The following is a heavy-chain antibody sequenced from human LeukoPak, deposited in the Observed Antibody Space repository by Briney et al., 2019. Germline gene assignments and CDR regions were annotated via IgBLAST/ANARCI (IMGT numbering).Heavy chain of an antibody. Sequence: GGSLRLSCAASGFTLSKYAMNWVRQAPGKGLEWVSGIDGSGGRPPSADSVKGRFTISRDISKNTLYLQMDSLRVEDTAAYYCARGKDHDFWNPFDHWGQGTLVTVSS. D-gene: IGHD3-3*01. CDR2: IDGSGGRP. J-gene: IGHJ4*02. V-gene: IGHV3-23*01. CDR1: GFTLSKYA. CDR3: ARGKDHDFWNPFDH.